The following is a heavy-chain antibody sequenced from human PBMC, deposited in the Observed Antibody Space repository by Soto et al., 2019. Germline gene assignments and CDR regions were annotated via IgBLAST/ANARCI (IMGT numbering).Heavy chain of an antibody. J-gene: IGHJ6*02. V-gene: IGHV4-30-4*01. Sequence: QVQLQESGPGLVKPSQTLSLTCTVSGGSISSGDYYWSWIRQPPGKGLEWIGYIYYSGSTYYNPPLKIRVTISVDTSKNQFSLKLISVTAADTAVYYCARETDPYSSADVWGQGTTVTVSS. D-gene: IGHD5-18*01. CDR2: IYYSGST. CDR3: ARETDPYSSADV. CDR1: GGSISSGDYY.